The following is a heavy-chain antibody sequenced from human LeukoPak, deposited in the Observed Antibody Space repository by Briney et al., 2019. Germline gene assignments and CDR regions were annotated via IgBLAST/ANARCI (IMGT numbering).Heavy chain of an antibody. V-gene: IGHV1-46*01. CDR2: INPSGGST. J-gene: IGHJ6*03. CDR1: GYTFTGYY. D-gene: IGHD3-9*01. CDR3: ARDGLSIARWLLYYYYYMDV. Sequence: GASVKVSCKASGYTFTGYYMHWVRQAPGQGLEWMGIINPSGGSTSYAQKFQGRVTMTRDMSTSTVYMELSSLRSEDTAVYYCARDGLSIARWLLYYYYYMDVWGKGTTVTVSS.